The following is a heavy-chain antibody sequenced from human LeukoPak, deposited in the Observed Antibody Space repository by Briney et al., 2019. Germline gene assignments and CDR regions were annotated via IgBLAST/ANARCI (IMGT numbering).Heavy chain of an antibody. Sequence: GGSLRLSCAASGFTVSSNYMSWVRQAPGKGLEWVSGINWNGGRTGYADSMKGRFIISRDNAKNSLYLQVNSLRAEDTAVYYCAELGITMIGGVWGKGTTVTISS. D-gene: IGHD3-10*02. CDR1: GFTVSSNY. CDR2: INWNGGRT. CDR3: AELGITMIGGV. V-gene: IGHV3-20*04. J-gene: IGHJ6*04.